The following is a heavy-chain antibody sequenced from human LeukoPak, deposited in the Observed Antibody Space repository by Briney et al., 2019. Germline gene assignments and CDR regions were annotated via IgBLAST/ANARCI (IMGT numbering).Heavy chain of an antibody. CDR1: GYTFTSYD. J-gene: IGHJ4*02. CDR3: ARDLSGGDYEGY. CDR2: INPNSGGT. Sequence: GASVKVSCKASGYTFTSYDINWVRQAPGQGLEWMGRINPNSGGTNYAQKFQGRVTMTRDTSISTAYMELSRLRSDDTAVYYCARDLSGGDYEGYWGQGTLVTVSS. D-gene: IGHD4-17*01. V-gene: IGHV1-2*06.